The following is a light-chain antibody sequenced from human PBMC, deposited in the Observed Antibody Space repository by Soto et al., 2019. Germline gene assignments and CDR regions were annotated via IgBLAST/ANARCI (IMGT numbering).Light chain of an antibody. CDR2: EGS. Sequence: QSALTQPASVSGSPGQSITISCTGTSSDVGSNNLVSWYQQHPGKAPKLMIYEGSKRPSGVSNRFSGSKSGNTASLTISGLQAEDEADYYCCSYAGASGYVFGTGTKLTVL. V-gene: IGLV2-23*01. CDR3: CSYAGASGYV. J-gene: IGLJ1*01. CDR1: SSDVGSNNL.